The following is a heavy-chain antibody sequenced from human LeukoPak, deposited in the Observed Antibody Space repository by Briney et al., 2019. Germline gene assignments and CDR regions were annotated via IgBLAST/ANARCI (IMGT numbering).Heavy chain of an antibody. Sequence: SVKVSCKASGFTFTSSAMQWVRQARGQRLEWIGWIVVGSGNTNYAQKFQERVTITRDMSTSTAYMELSSLRSEDTAVYYCAAVLSPVGAFDIWGQRTMVTVSS. J-gene: IGHJ3*02. CDR1: GFTFTSSA. CDR2: IVVGSGNT. CDR3: AAVLSPVGAFDI. D-gene: IGHD2/OR15-2a*01. V-gene: IGHV1-58*02.